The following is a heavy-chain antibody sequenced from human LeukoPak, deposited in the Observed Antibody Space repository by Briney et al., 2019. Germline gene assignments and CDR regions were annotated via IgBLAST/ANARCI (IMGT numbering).Heavy chain of an antibody. D-gene: IGHD2-2*01. J-gene: IGHJ3*02. CDR2: MNPGNGDT. V-gene: IGHV1-8*01. CDR3: ARAQHDAFDI. Sequence: ASVKVSCKASGYTFTTNDMSWVRQAIGQGLEWMGWMNPGNGDTAYAQQFQGRVTMTRNTSISTAYMELSSLTSEDTAIYYCARAQHDAFDIWGQGTMVTVSS. CDR1: GYTFTTND.